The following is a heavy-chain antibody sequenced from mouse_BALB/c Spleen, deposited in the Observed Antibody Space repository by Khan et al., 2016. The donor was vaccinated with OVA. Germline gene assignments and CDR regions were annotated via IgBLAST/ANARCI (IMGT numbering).Heavy chain of an antibody. CDR2: INPSSGYT. V-gene: IGHV1-4*01. CDR1: GYTFTSYT. D-gene: IGHD2-14*01. Sequence: QVQLKQSGTELARPGASVKMSCKASGYTFTSYTMHWVKQRPGQGLEWIGYINPSSGYTNYNQKFKDKATLTADKSSITAYMQLSILTSEASAIYYCARERAYYRSDDWFAYWGQGTLVTVSA. CDR3: ARERAYYRSDDWFAY. J-gene: IGHJ3*01.